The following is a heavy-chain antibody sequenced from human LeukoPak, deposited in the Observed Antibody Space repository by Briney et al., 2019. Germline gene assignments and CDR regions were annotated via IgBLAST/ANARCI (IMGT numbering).Heavy chain of an antibody. Sequence: GGSLRLSCAASGFTLSDYLMSWIRQTPGKGLQWVSYISTRSSYTNYADSVKGRFTISRDNAKNSLYLDMNSLRAEDTAVYYCARGEMDYGMDVWGQATTLTVSS. CDR1: GFTLSDYL. CDR3: ARGEMDYGMDV. CDR2: ISTRSSYT. J-gene: IGHJ6*02. V-gene: IGHV3-11*05. D-gene: IGHD5-24*01.